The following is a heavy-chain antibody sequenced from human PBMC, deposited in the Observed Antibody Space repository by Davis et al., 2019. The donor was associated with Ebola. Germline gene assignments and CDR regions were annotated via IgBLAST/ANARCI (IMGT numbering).Heavy chain of an antibody. CDR2: INPNSGGT. J-gene: IGHJ4*02. V-gene: IGHV1-2*06. CDR3: ASDRGRSSDWYYDY. CDR1: GYTFTGYY. D-gene: IGHD6-19*01. Sequence: ASVTVSCKASGYTFTGYYMHWVRQAPGQGLEWMGRINPNSGGTNYAQKFQGRVTMTRDTSISTAYMELSRLRSDDTAVYYCASDRGRSSDWYYDYWGQGTLVTVSS.